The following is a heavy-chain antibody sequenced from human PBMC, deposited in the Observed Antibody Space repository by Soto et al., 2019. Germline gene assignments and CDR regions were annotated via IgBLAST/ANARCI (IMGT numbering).Heavy chain of an antibody. CDR3: ARSDSSGYYYWDAGHPGAFDY. V-gene: IGHV1-69*01. D-gene: IGHD3-22*01. CDR2: IIPIFGTA. Sequence: QVQLVQSGAEVKKPGSSVKVSCKASGGTFSSYAISWVRQAPGQGLEWMGGIIPIFGTANYAQKFQGRVTITADESTSTAYMELSSLRSEDTAVYYCARSDSSGYYYWDAGHPGAFDYWGQGTLVTVSS. CDR1: GGTFSSYA. J-gene: IGHJ4*02.